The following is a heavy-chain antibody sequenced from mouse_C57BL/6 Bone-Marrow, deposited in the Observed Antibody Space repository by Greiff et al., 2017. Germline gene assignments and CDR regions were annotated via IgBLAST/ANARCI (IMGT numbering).Heavy chain of an antibody. CDR1: GFTFSSYA. Sequence: EVMLVESGGGLVKPGGSLKLSCAASGFTFSSYAMSWVRQTPEKRLGWVATISDGGSYTYYPDNVKGRFTISRDNAKNNLYLQMSHLKSEDTAMYYCASLYDGYPFAYWGQGTLVTVSA. CDR2: ISDGGSYT. D-gene: IGHD2-3*01. J-gene: IGHJ3*01. V-gene: IGHV5-4*03. CDR3: ASLYDGYPFAY.